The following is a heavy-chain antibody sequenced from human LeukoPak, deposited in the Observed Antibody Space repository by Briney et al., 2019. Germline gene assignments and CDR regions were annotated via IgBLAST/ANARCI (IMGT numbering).Heavy chain of an antibody. CDR1: GFTFSDYY. V-gene: IGHV3-11*01. J-gene: IGHJ5*02. CDR3: AREGGSYLSYNWFDP. D-gene: IGHD1-26*01. Sequence: PRGSLRLSCAASGFTFSDYYMSWIRQAPGKGLEWVSYISSSGSTIYYADSVKGRFTISRDNAKNSLYLQMNSLRAEDTAVYYCAREGGSYLSYNWFDPWGQGTLVTVSS. CDR2: ISSSGSTI.